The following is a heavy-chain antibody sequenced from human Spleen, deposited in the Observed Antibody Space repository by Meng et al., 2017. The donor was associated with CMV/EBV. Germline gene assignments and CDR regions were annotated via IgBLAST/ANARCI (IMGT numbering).Heavy chain of an antibody. J-gene: IGHJ4*02. Sequence: SLKISCAASGFTFDDYAMHWVRQAPGKGLEWVSGISWNSGSIGYADSVKGRFTISRDNAKNSLYLQMNSLRAEDTAVYYCARVGRFGRTYYYDSSGYWGHAERDYWGQGTLVTVSS. CDR3: ARVGRFGRTYYYDSSGYWGHAERDY. CDR2: ISWNSGSI. V-gene: IGHV3-9*01. D-gene: IGHD3-22*01. CDR1: GFTFDDYA.